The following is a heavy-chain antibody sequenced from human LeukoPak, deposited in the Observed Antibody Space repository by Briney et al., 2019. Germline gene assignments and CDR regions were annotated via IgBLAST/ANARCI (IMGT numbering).Heavy chain of an antibody. J-gene: IGHJ4*02. CDR1: GGSISSDY. D-gene: IGHD5-18*01. CDR2: IYDSGST. V-gene: IGHV4-59*08. Sequence: SETLSLTCTVSGGSISSDYWSWIRQPQGKGLELISYIYDSGSTNYNPSLKSRVTISIDTSKNQFSLKLSSVTAADTAVYYCARRSDSYGIYYFDYWGQGTLVTVSS. CDR3: ARRSDSYGIYYFDY.